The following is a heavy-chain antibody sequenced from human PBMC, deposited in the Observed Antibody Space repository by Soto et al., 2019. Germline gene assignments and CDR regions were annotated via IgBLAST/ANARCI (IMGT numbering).Heavy chain of an antibody. CDR3: AGGLNGLGVTRTQLSWCDP. J-gene: IGHJ5*02. D-gene: IGHD3-16*01. V-gene: IGHV4-39*01. CDR2: IYYSGST. Sequence: QLQLQESGPGLVKPSETLSLTCTVSGGSISSSSYYWGWIRQPPGKGLEWIGSIYYSGSTYYNPSLKRRVTRSVDTSKSQCSLRLSAVTAADTAVYYCAGGLNGLGVTRTQLSWCDPWGQGTLVTVSS. CDR1: GGSISSSSYY.